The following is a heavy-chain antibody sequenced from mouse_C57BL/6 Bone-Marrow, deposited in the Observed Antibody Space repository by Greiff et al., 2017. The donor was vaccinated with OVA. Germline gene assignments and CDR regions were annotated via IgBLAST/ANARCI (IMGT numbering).Heavy chain of an antibody. V-gene: IGHV2-2*01. J-gene: IGHJ1*03. CDR1: GFSLTSYG. CDR3: ARIPYYYGSSPALYWYFDV. CDR2: IWSGGST. Sequence: QVHVKQSGPGLVQPSQSLSITCTVSGFSLTSYGVHWVRQSPGKGLEWLGVIWSGGSTDYNAAFISRLSISKDNSKSQVFFKMNSLQADDTAIYYCARIPYYYGSSPALYWYFDVWGTGTTVTVSS. D-gene: IGHD1-1*01.